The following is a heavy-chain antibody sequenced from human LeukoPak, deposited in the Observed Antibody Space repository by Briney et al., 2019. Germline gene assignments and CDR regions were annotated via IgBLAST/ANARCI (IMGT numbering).Heavy chain of an antibody. Sequence: GASVKVSCKASGGTFSSYAISWVRQAPGQGLEWMGGIIPIFGTANYAQKFQGRVTITADKSTSTAYMELSSLRSEDTAVYYCARGLDSLYCTNGVCQNYYYYYMDVWGKGTTVTVSS. J-gene: IGHJ6*03. V-gene: IGHV1-69*06. CDR1: GGTFSSYA. CDR3: ARGLDSLYCTNGVCQNYYYYYMDV. D-gene: IGHD2-8*01. CDR2: IIPIFGTA.